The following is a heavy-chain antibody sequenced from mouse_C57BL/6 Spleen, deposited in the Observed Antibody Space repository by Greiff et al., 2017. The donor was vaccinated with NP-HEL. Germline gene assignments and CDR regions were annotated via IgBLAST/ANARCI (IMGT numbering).Heavy chain of an antibody. V-gene: IGHV1-64*01. CDR2: IHPNSGST. CDR1: GYTFTSYW. Sequence: QVQLQQPGAELVKPGASVKLSCKASGYTFTSYWMHWVKQRPGQGLEWIGMIHPNSGSTNYNEKFKSKATLTVDKSSSTAYMQLSSLTSEDSAVYYCARRGGYSSGYFDDWGQGTTLTVSS. CDR3: ARRGGYSSGYFDD. J-gene: IGHJ2*01. D-gene: IGHD3-2*02.